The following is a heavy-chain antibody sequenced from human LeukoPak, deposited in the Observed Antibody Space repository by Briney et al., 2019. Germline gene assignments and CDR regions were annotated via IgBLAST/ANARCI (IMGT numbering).Heavy chain of an antibody. D-gene: IGHD4-23*01. CDR2: INPNSGGT. V-gene: IGHV1-2*02. CDR3: ATPYGGNSEHDY. Sequence: ASVKVSCKASGYTFTGYYMHWVRQAPGQGLEWMGWINPNSGGTNYAQKFQGRVTMTRDTSISTAYMELSRLRSDDTAVYYCATPYGGNSEHDYWGQGTLVTVSS. CDR1: GYTFTGYY. J-gene: IGHJ4*02.